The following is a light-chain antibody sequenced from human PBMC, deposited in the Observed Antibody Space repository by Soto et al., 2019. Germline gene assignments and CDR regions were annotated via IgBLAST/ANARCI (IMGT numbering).Light chain of an antibody. CDR1: SSDVGGYNY. J-gene: IGLJ1*01. CDR2: EVS. V-gene: IGLV2-14*01. CDR3: SSYASIGTRA. Sequence: QSALTQPASVSGSPGQSITISCTGTSSDVGGYNYVSWYQQHPGKAPKLLIYEVSNRPSGVSNRFSGSKSGNTASLTISGLQAEDEADYYCSSYASIGTRAFGTGTKLTVL.